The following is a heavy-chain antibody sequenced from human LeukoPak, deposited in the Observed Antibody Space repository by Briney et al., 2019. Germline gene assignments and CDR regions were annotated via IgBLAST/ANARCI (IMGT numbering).Heavy chain of an antibody. CDR3: ARLTAYYDSSGYYIDY. V-gene: IGHV4-59*08. J-gene: IGHJ4*02. CDR2: VYRSGSN. CDR1: GGSISTYQ. Sequence: PSETLSLTCTVSGGSISTYQWSWIRQPPGKGLEWIGNVYRSGSNNYNPSLKSRVTISVDTSKNQFSLKLSSVTAADTAAYYCARLTAYYDSSGYYIDYWGQGTLVTVSS. D-gene: IGHD3-22*01.